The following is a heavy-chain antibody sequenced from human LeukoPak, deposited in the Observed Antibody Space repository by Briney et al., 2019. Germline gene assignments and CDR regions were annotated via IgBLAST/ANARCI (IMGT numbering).Heavy chain of an antibody. CDR1: GGSFSGYY. V-gene: IGHV4-34*01. D-gene: IGHD5-24*01. CDR3: ARGSWRWLRLIDY. J-gene: IGHJ4*02. CDR2: INHSGST. Sequence: PSETLSLTCAVYGGSFSGYYWSWIRQPPGKGLEWIGEINHSGSTNYNPSLKSRVTISVDTSKNQFSLKLSSVTAADTAVYYCARGSWRWLRLIDYWGQGTLVTVSS.